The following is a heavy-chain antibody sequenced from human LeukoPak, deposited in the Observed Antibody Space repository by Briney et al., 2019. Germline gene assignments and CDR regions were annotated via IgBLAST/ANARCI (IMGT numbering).Heavy chain of an antibody. CDR1: GFTLSDQY. Sequence: PGRSLRLSCAVSGFTLSDQYVTSNRQARGRGREWVSYINTNGKPISHAPSVKGQLTISRDNTKQPLYQQMNSLRAQEPVMCDCATLWNWNLDYWGQGTLVTISS. CDR2: INTNGKPI. V-gene: IGHV3-11*04. D-gene: IGHD1-1*01. CDR3: ATLWNWNLDY. J-gene: IGHJ4*02.